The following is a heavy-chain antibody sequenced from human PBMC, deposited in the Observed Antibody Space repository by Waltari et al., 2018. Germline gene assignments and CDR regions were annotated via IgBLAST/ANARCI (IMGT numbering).Heavy chain of an antibody. CDR1: GGSCSGYY. J-gene: IGHJ4*02. D-gene: IGHD3-9*01. CDR3: ARGYDTIDY. V-gene: IGHV4-34*01. CDR2: VNHSGST. Sequence: QVQLQQWGAGLLKPSETLSLSCAGYGGSCSGYYWSWIRQPPGKGLEWIGEVNHSGSTNYNPSLKSRVTISVDTSKNQFSLKLSSVTAADTAVYYCARGYDTIDYWGQGTLVTVSS.